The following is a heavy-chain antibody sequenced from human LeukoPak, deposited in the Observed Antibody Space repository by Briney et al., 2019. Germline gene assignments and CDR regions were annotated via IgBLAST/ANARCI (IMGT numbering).Heavy chain of an antibody. CDR2: IYYSGST. D-gene: IGHD2-8*01. CDR1: GGSISSYY. V-gene: IGHV4-59*01. Sequence: SETLSLTCTVSGGSISSYYWGWIRQPPGKGLEWIGYIYYSGSTNYNPSLKSRVTISVDTSKNQFSLKLSSVTAADTAVYFCARGPPSNNGFYYWGQGTLVTVSS. CDR3: ARGPPSNNGFYY. J-gene: IGHJ4*02.